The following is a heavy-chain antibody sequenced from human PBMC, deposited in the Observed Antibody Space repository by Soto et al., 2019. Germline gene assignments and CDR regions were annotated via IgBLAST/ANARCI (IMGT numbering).Heavy chain of an antibody. CDR3: ARGGTAVAGTDY. D-gene: IGHD6-19*01. CDR2: VNSDGSST. CDR1: GFTFSSYW. Sequence: EVQLVESGGGLVQPGGSLRLSCAASGFTFSSYWMHWVRQAPGKGLVWVSSVNSDGSSTSYADSVKGRFTISREHAKNTRYLQRNSLRAEDTAVYYCARGGTAVAGTDYWGQGTLVTVSS. V-gene: IGHV3-74*01. J-gene: IGHJ4*02.